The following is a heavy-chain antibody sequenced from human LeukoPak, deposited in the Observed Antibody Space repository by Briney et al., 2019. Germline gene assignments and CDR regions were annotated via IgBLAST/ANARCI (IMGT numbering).Heavy chain of an antibody. V-gene: IGHV3-9*01. J-gene: IGHJ2*01. CDR1: GFTFDDYA. CDR3: AKGGAAADNYWYFDL. Sequence: TGGSLRLSCSASGFTFDDYAMHWVRQAPGKGLEWVSGISWNSGNITYGDSVKGRFTISRDNAKNSLYLQMNSLRTEDTALYYCAKGGAAADNYWYFDLWGRGTLVTVSP. D-gene: IGHD6-13*01. CDR2: ISWNSGNI.